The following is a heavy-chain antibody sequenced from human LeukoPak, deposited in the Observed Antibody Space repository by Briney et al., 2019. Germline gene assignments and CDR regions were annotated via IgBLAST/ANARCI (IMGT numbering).Heavy chain of an antibody. Sequence: PSETLSLTCAVYGGSFSGYSWSWIRQPPGKGLEWIGYIYHSGSTYYNPSLKSRVTISVDRSKNQFSLKLSSVTAADTAVYYCAREKVVGPDSSYFDYWGQGTLVTVSS. V-gene: IGHV4-30-2*01. CDR3: AREKVVGPDSSYFDY. CDR1: GGSFSGYS. D-gene: IGHD2-15*01. CDR2: IYHSGST. J-gene: IGHJ4*02.